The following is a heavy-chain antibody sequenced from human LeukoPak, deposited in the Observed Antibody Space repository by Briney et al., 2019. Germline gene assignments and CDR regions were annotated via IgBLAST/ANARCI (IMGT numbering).Heavy chain of an antibody. V-gene: IGHV5-51*01. CDR3: ARHHSAAGRGHFDY. D-gene: IGHD6-13*01. CDR2: IYPGDSDT. CDR1: GYTFTTYW. J-gene: IGHJ4*02. Sequence: GESLKISCKGSGYTFTTYWIAWVRQMPGKGLEWMGIIYPGDSDTRYSPSFQGQVTISADKSISTAYLQWSSLKASDTAMYYCARHHSAAGRGHFDYWGQGTLVTVSS.